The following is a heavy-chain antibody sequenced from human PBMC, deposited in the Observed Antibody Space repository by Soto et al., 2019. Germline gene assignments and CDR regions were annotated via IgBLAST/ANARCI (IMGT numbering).Heavy chain of an antibody. J-gene: IGHJ4*02. CDR1: GYSFTKYR. CDR2: IYPSVSDT. D-gene: IGHD4-17*01. CDR3: ARGYGGNSAPFDS. V-gene: IGHV5-51*01. Sequence: VLLVESGAEVKKPGESLKISCEGSGYSFTKYRIGWVRQMPGKGLEWMGVIYPSVSDTIYGPSFQGQVAISADKSINTAYLQWSSLKASDTAMYYCARGYGGNSAPFDSWGQGTLVTVSS.